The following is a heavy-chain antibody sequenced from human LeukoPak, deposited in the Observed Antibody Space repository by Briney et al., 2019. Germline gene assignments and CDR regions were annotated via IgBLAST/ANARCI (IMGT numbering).Heavy chain of an antibody. J-gene: IGHJ3*01. CDR3: ARRRGP. V-gene: IGHV3-48*01. D-gene: IGHD3-10*01. Sequence: GGSLRLSCAASGFTFSSYSMNWVRQAPGKGLEWVSYIISSSSTIYYADSVKGRFTISRDTAKNSRYLQMNRLRAEDTAVYYCARRRGPWGQGTMVTVSS. CDR1: GFTFSSYS. CDR2: IISSSSTI.